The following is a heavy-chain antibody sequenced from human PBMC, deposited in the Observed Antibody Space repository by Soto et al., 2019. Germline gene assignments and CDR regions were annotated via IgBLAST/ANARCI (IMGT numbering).Heavy chain of an antibody. CDR1: GYTFTSYA. CDR2: INPGNGNT. V-gene: IGHV1-3*01. Sequence: QVQLVQSGAEVKKPGASVKVSCKASGYTFTSYAMHWVRQAPGQRLEWMGWINPGNGNTKYSQKFQGRGIITRDTSASTAYIGLSSLRSEDTAVYSCAGSFSVPAAIGYWGQGTLVTVSS. D-gene: IGHD2-2*02. J-gene: IGHJ4*02. CDR3: AGSFSVPAAIGY.